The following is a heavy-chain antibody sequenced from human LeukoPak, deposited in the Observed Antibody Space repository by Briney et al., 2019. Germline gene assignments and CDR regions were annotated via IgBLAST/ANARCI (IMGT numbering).Heavy chain of an antibody. CDR2: INPNNGDT. Sequence: ASVKVSCKASGYTFIDYSIHWVRQAPGQGLEWMGEINPNNGDTNFAPEFQGRVTMTRDTSITTAFMELSSLRYAATAIYYCATHCSGAACFDYWGQGTLVTVSS. D-gene: IGHD2-15*01. CDR1: GYTFIDYS. V-gene: IGHV1-2*02. J-gene: IGHJ4*02. CDR3: ATHCSGAACFDY.